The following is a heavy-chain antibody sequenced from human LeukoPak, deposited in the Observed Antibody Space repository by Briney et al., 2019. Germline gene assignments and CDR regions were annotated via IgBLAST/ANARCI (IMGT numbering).Heavy chain of an antibody. D-gene: IGHD6-19*01. J-gene: IGHJ4*02. CDR1: GFSFSNYA. CDR3: ARDPSPPVADSDY. V-gene: IGHV3-23*01. Sequence: GGSLRLSCAASGFSFSNYAMSWVRQAPGKGLEWVSGIGGSGDSIYYVDSVRGRFTVSRDNSRNTLHLQMNSLRAEDTAVYYCARDPSPPVADSDYWGQGTLVTVSS. CDR2: IGGSGDSI.